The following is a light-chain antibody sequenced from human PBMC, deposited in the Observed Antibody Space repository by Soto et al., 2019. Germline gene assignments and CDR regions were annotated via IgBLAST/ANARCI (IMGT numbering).Light chain of an antibody. Sequence: QSVLTQPPSVSGAPGQRVTISCTGSSSNIGAGYDVHWYQHLPGTAPKVLIYGNSNRPSGVPDRFSGSKSGTSASLAITGLQAEDEADYYCQSYDSSLSGYVFGTGTKVTVL. J-gene: IGLJ1*01. V-gene: IGLV1-40*01. CDR2: GNS. CDR3: QSYDSSLSGYV. CDR1: SSNIGAGYD.